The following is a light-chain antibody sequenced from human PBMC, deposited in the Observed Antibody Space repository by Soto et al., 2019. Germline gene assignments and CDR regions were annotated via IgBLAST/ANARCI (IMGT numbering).Light chain of an antibody. CDR3: QQNDDSPGT. J-gene: IGKJ1*01. CDR1: QSVSSSY. Sequence: EIVLTQSPGTLSLSPGERATLSCRASQSVSSSYLAWYQQKPGQAPRLLIYGASSRATGIPVRFSGSGSGTEFTLTISSLQSEDFAVYYCQQNDDSPGTFGQGTKVDIK. V-gene: IGKV3-20*01. CDR2: GAS.